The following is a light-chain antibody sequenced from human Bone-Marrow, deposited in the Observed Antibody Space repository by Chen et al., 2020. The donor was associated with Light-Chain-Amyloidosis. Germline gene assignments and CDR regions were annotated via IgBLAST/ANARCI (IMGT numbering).Light chain of an antibody. V-gene: IGLV3-1*01. CDR3: LERGNNTVV. CDR2: QDK. CDR1: ELGDKY. Sequence: SYESTQPPSVSVSPGQTARITCSGDELGDKYACWYQQKPGQSPVLLIYQDKKRPSGIHERFTGSNTGNTATLTISGTQAMEEYNYYSLERGNNTVVFGGGTKLTVL. J-gene: IGLJ3*02.